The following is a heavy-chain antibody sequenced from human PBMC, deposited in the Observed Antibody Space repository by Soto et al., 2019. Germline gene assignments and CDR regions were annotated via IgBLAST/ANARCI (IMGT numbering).Heavy chain of an antibody. CDR3: AREYYYGSGSPRSDY. CDR2: IKQDGSEK. Sequence: PGGSLRLSCAASGFTFSSYWMSWVRQAPGKGLEWVANIKQDGSEKYYVDSVKGRFTISRDNAENSLYLQMNSLRAEDTAVYYCAREYYYGSGSPRSDYWGQGTLVTVSS. D-gene: IGHD3-10*01. CDR1: GFTFSSYW. J-gene: IGHJ4*02. V-gene: IGHV3-7*01.